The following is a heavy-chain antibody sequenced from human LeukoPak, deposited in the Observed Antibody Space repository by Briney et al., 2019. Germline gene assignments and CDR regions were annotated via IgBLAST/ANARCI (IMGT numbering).Heavy chain of an antibody. CDR3: ARQHYYDSSGYYPFDY. CDR2: ISSSSSYI. D-gene: IGHD3-22*01. V-gene: IGHV3-21*01. Sequence: GGSLGLSCAASGFTFSSYSMNWVRQAPGKGPEWVSSISSSSSYIYYADSVKGRFTISRDNAKNSLYLQMNSLRAEDTAVYYCARQHYYDSSGYYPFDYWGQGTLDTVSS. CDR1: GFTFSSYS. J-gene: IGHJ4*02.